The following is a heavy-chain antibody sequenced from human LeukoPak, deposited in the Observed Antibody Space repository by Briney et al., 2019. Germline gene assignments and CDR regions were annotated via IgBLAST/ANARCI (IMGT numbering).Heavy chain of an antibody. CDR1: GFTFDDYA. D-gene: IGHD5-12*01. CDR2: ISWNSGSI. V-gene: IGHV3-9*01. CDR3: AKGSTGSGYDSYFDY. J-gene: IGHJ4*02. Sequence: HPGGSLRLSCAASGFTFDDYAMHWVRQAPGKGLEWVSGISWNSGSIGYADSVKGRFTISRDNAKNSLYLQMNSLRAEDTALYYCAKGSTGSGYDSYFDYWGQGTLVTVSS.